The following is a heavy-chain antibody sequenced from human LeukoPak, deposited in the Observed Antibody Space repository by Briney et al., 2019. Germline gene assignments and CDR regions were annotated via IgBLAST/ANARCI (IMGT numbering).Heavy chain of an antibody. CDR3: ARDQVPLD. Sequence: PSETLSLTCTVSGGSINSSSYYWDLIRQPPGKGLEWIGSIYYSGSTYYNPSLKSRVTISVDTSKNQFSLKLSSVTAADTAVYYCARDQVPLDWGQGTLVTVSS. CDR2: IYYSGST. J-gene: IGHJ4*02. V-gene: IGHV4-39*07. CDR1: GGSINSSSYY.